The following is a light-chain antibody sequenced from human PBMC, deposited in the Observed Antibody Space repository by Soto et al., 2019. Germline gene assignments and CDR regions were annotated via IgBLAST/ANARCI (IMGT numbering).Light chain of an antibody. CDR2: LEGSGSY. CDR3: ETWDSNTRV. V-gene: IGLV4-60*02. J-gene: IGLJ3*02. Sequence: QSVLTQSSSASASLGSSVKLTCTLSSGHSSYIIAWHQQQPGKAPRYLMKLEGSGSYNKGSRVPDRFSGSSSGADRYLTISNLQFEDDANYYCETWDSNTRVFGGGTKVTVL. CDR1: SGHSSYI.